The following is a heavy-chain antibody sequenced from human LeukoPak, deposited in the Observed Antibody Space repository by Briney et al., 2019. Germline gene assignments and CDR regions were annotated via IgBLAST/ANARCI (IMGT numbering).Heavy chain of an antibody. V-gene: IGHV3-23*01. CDR2: ISGSGGST. J-gene: IGHJ6*03. CDR3: AKQRDSIMYMDV. Sequence: GGSLRLSCAASGFTFSSYAMTWVRQAPGKGLERVSAISGSGGSTYYADSVKGRFTISRDNSKNTLYLQMNSLRAEDTAVYYCAKQRDSIMYMDVWGKGTTVTVSS. D-gene: IGHD6-25*01. CDR1: GFTFSSYA.